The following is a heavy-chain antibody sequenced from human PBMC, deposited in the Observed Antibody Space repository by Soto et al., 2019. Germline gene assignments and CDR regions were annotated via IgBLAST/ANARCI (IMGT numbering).Heavy chain of an antibody. J-gene: IGHJ6*02. D-gene: IGHD2-21*02. Sequence: QVQLQESGPGLVKPSQTLSLTCTVSGGSISSGGYYWSWIRQHPGRGLEWIGYIYYSGSTYYNPSLMSRVNIPVDTSSNQFSLMLSSVPAADTAVYYCARVCGGDCHNVMDVWGQGTTVTVSS. CDR2: IYYSGST. V-gene: IGHV4-31*03. CDR3: ARVCGGDCHNVMDV. CDR1: GGSISSGGYY.